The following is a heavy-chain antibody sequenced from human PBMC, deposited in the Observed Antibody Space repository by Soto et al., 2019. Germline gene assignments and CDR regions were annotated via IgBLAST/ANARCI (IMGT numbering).Heavy chain of an antibody. CDR1: GASINNNYY. Sequence: PSETLSLTCAVSGASINNNYYWGWIRKPPGKGLEWIASIYNSVSTHYNPSLKSRVTISIDTSKNQFSLQLTSVTAADTSVYYCARNSSGWSFDSWGQGTRVTVSS. CDR2: IYNSVST. D-gene: IGHD6-19*01. J-gene: IGHJ4*02. CDR3: ARNSSGWSFDS. V-gene: IGHV4-38-2*01.